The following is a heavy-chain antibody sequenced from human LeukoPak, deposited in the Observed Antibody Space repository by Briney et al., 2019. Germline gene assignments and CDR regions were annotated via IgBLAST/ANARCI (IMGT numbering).Heavy chain of an antibody. J-gene: IGHJ4*02. D-gene: IGHD1-20*01. V-gene: IGHV1-69*05. CDR3: ARDLGISGTYDNYCFDH. Sequence: ASVKVSCKTSGGTFSRYAISWVRQAPGQGLEWMGRFIPIFGIANYALKFQGRVSITTDESTSTAYMELSSLRSDDTAVYYYARDLGISGTYDNYCFDHWGQGTLVTVSS. CDR2: FIPIFGIA. CDR1: GGTFSRYA.